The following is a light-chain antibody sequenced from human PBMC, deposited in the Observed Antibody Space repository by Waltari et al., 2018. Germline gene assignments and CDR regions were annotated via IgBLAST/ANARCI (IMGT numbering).Light chain of an antibody. CDR1: RAIANN. J-gene: IGKJ2*01. CDR2: DAS. V-gene: IGKV3-15*01. CDR3: QQFNTGYS. Sequence: EIVMTQSPATLSVSPGEAATLSCRASRAIANNLAWYKQKPGQPLRLLIYDASTRATGIPARFSGSWSGTEFTLTITSMQSEDSAVYFCQQFNTGYSFGQGTKLEIK.